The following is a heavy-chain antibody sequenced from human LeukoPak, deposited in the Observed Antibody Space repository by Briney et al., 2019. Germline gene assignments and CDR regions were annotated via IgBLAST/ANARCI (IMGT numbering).Heavy chain of an antibody. Sequence: QPGGSLILSCGASGFTFSSYWMHWVRQAPGKGLVWVSRILSDGTSTAYADSVKGRFTISRDNAKNTLYPQMDSLRAEDTAVYYCARASMCNGGNCYYLFDYWGQGTLVTVSS. V-gene: IGHV3-74*01. CDR3: ARASMCNGGNCYYLFDY. J-gene: IGHJ4*02. CDR2: ILSDGTST. CDR1: GFTFSSYW. D-gene: IGHD2-15*01.